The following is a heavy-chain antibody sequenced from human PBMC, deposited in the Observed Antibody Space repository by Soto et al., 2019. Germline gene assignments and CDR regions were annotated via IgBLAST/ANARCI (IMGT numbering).Heavy chain of an antibody. D-gene: IGHD6-19*01. CDR1: GYTFTSYY. J-gene: IGHJ4*02. V-gene: IGHV1-46*01. CDR2: ISANNGNT. CDR3: ARDVSSGCFDY. Sequence: ASVKVSCKASGYTFTSYYMHWVRQAPGQGLEWMGIISANNGNTSYAQKLQGRVTMTTDTSTSTAYMELRSLRSDDTAVYYCARDVSSGCFDYWGQGTLVTVSS.